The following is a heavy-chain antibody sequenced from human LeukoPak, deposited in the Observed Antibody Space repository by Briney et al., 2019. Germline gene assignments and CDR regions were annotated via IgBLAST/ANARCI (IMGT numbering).Heavy chain of an antibody. CDR2: ISWNSGYI. CDR1: GFTFDNYA. D-gene: IGHD6-19*01. J-gene: IGHJ4*02. Sequence: GRSLRLSCAASGFTFDNYAMHWVRQAPGKGLEWLSIISWNSGYIGYADSVKGRFTISRDNAKKSLDLQMNSLRAEDTAFYYCAKVRGTYSSGYFFNYWGQGTLVTVSS. V-gene: IGHV3-9*01. CDR3: AKVRGTYSSGYFFNY.